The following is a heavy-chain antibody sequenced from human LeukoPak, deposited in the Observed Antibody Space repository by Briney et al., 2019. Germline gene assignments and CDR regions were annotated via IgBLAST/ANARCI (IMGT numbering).Heavy chain of an antibody. Sequence: SETLSLTCTVSGGSIIRTDYYWSWIRQPPGKGLEWIGYIYYSGSTNYNPSLKSRVTISVDTSKNQFSLKLSSVTAADTAVYYCARDPPLSSAYYNYYMDVWGKGTTVTVSS. CDR1: GGSIIRTDYY. CDR3: ARDPPLSSAYYNYYMDV. D-gene: IGHD3-16*02. V-gene: IGHV4-61*08. CDR2: IYYSGST. J-gene: IGHJ6*03.